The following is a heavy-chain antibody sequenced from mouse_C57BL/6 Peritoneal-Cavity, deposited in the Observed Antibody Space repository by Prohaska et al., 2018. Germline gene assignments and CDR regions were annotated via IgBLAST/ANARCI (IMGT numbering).Heavy chain of an antibody. CDR1: GYTFTDHI. Sequence: LREKVTLSCKASGYTFTDHIMNWVKKRPGQGLAWIGRIYPVSGEANYNQKFMGNGTFSVDRASSTEYMMLDNMISVDAALQYYAVVATQSTWGQGTSLTVSS. CDR2: IYPVSGEA. J-gene: IGHJ4*01. V-gene: IGHV1-11*01. CDR3: AVVATQST. D-gene: IGHD1-3*01.